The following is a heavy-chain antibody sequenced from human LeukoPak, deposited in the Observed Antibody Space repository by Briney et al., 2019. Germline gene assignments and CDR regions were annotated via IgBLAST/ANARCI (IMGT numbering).Heavy chain of an antibody. CDR3: ARGVIVVVPAARVHNWFDP. CDR1: GGSFSGYY. CDR2: INHSGST. V-gene: IGHV4-34*01. J-gene: IGHJ5*02. D-gene: IGHD2-2*01. Sequence: KPSETLSLTCAVYGGSFSGYYWSWIRQPPGKGLEWIGEINHSGSTNYNPSLKSRVTISVATSKTQFYLKRSSVTAADTAVYYCARGVIVVVPAARVHNWFDPWGQGTLVTVSS.